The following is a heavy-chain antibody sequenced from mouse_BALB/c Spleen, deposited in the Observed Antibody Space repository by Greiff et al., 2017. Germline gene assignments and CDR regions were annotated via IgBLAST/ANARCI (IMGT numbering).Heavy chain of an antibody. CDR2: INPSNGGT. D-gene: IGHD2-4*01. V-gene: IGHV1S81*02. CDR1: GYTFTSYY. Sequence: VQLQESGAELVKPGASVKLSCKASGYTFTSYYMYWVKQRPGQGLEWIGEINPSNGGTNFNEKFKSKATLTVDKSSSTAYMQLSSLTSEDSAVYYCTRWEITTTTGVDYWGQGTTLTVSS. J-gene: IGHJ2*01. CDR3: TRWEITTTTGVDY.